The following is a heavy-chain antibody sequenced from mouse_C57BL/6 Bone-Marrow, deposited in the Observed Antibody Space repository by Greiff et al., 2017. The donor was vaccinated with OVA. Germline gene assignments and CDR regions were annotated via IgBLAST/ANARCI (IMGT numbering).Heavy chain of an antibody. CDR3: AREDYRNYYAMDY. D-gene: IGHD2-13*01. Sequence: QVQLQQPGAELVKPGASVKLSCKASGYTFTSYWMHWVKQRPGRGLEWIGRIDPNSGGTKYNEKFKSKATLTAEKSSSTAYMQLSSLTSEDSAVYFCAREDYRNYYAMDYWGQGTSVTVSS. CDR1: GYTFTSYW. J-gene: IGHJ4*01. CDR2: IDPNSGGT. V-gene: IGHV1-62-3*01.